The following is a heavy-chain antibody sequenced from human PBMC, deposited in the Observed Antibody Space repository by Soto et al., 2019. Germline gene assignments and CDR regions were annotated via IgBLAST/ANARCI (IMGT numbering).Heavy chain of an antibody. V-gene: IGHV3-23*01. CDR3: AKGGTPTTYYYYGMDV. CDR1: GFTFSSYA. J-gene: IGHJ6*02. Sequence: EVPLLESGGGLVQPGGSLRLSCAASGFTFSSYAMSWVRQAPGKGLEWVSAISGSGGSTYYADSVKGRFTISRDNCKSTMYLQMNSLRAEDTAVYYCAKGGTPTTYYYYGMDVWGQGTTVTVSS. D-gene: IGHD2-15*01. CDR2: ISGSGGST.